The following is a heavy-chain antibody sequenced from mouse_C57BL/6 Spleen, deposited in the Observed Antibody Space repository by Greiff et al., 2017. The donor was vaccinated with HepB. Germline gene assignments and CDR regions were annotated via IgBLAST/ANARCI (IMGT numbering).Heavy chain of an antibody. V-gene: IGHV1-55*01. Sequence: QVHVKQPGAELVKPGASVKMSCKASGYTFTSYWITWVKQRPGQGLEWIGDIYPGSGSTNYNEKFKSKATLTVDTSSSTAYMQLSSLTSEDSAVYYCARYDYGSSYPDYYAMDYWGQGTSVTVSS. CDR3: ARYDYGSSYPDYYAMDY. CDR2: IYPGSGST. J-gene: IGHJ4*01. CDR1: GYTFTSYW. D-gene: IGHD1-1*01.